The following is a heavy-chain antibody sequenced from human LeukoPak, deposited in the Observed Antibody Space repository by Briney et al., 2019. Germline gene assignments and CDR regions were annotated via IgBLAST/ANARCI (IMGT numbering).Heavy chain of an antibody. Sequence: SVKDSCKASGGTFSSYAISWVRQAPGQGLGWMGGIIPIFGTANYAQKFQGRVTITTDESTSTAYMELSSLRSEDTAVYYCARSEGHRGRYYYYYYMDVWGKGTTVTVSS. J-gene: IGHJ6*03. CDR3: ARSEGHRGRYYYYYYMDV. D-gene: IGHD3-10*01. CDR2: IIPIFGTA. V-gene: IGHV1-69*05. CDR1: GGTFSSYA.